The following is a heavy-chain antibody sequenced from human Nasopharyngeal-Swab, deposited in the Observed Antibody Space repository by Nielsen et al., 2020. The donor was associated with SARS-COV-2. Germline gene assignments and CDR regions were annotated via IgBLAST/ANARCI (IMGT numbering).Heavy chain of an antibody. V-gene: IGHV3-23*01. CDR2: ISGSGGST. CDR1: GFTFSSYA. D-gene: IGHD1-26*01. J-gene: IGHJ4*02. Sequence: GESLKISCAASGFTFSSYAVSWVRQAPGKGPEWVSAISGSGGSTYYADSVKGRFTISRDNSKNTLYLQMNSLRAEDTAVYYCAEDRTKRGATYSGSYWGQGTLVTVSS. CDR3: AEDRTKRGATYSGSY.